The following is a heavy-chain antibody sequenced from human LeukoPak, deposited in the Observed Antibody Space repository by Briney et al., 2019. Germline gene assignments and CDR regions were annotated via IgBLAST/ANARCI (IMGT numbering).Heavy chain of an antibody. Sequence: GGSLRLSCAASGFSFSDTWMNWVRQAPGKGLEWVGLIKRKTDDGTTDYAAPEKGRFTISRDDSKNTLYLQKNSLKTEDTAEYYCTTQSGAWNFDYWGQGTLVTVSS. CDR3: TTQSGAWNFDY. CDR1: GFSFSDTW. V-gene: IGHV3-15*07. CDR2: IKRKTDDGTT. J-gene: IGHJ4*02. D-gene: IGHD1-1*01.